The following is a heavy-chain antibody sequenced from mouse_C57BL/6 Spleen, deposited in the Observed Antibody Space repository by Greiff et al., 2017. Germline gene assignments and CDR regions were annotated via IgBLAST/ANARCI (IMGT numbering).Heavy chain of an antibody. V-gene: IGHV5-6*01. Sequence: EVKVVESGGDLVKPGGSLKLSCAASGFTFTSYGMSWVRQTPDKRLEWVATINRGGSYTYYPDSVKGRFTITRDKAKNTLYLQMSSLKSEDSALYYCARHSGVAPLDYWGQGTTLTVSS. J-gene: IGHJ2*01. CDR3: ARHSGVAPLDY. CDR2: INRGGSYT. D-gene: IGHD1-1*02. CDR1: GFTFTSYG.